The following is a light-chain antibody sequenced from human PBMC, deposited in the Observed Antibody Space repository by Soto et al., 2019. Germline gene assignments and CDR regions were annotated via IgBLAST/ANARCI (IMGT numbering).Light chain of an antibody. V-gene: IGKV3D-15*02. CDR1: QSVSYN. Sequence: IVMTQSPATLSVSPGERVTLSFRAIQSVSYNLAWYQQKPGQAPRLLIYGASTRATGIPARFSGSGRGSGTDFTLTISSLQPEDFAVYYGQQDYNLPITFGQGTRLEIK. CDR3: QQDYNLPIT. J-gene: IGKJ5*01. CDR2: GAS.